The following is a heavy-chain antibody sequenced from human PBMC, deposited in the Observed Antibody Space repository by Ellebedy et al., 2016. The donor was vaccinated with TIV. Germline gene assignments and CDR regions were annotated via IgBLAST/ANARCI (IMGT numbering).Heavy chain of an antibody. CDR1: GYTFTSYD. Sequence: AASVKVSCKASGYTFTSYDINWVRQATGQGLEWMGWMNPNSGNTGYAQKFQGRVTITRNTSISTASMELSSLRSEDTAVYYCARVYGSGSYLYYYYGMDVWGQGTTVTVSS. V-gene: IGHV1-8*03. D-gene: IGHD3-10*01. CDR3: ARVYGSGSYLYYYYGMDV. J-gene: IGHJ6*02. CDR2: MNPNSGNT.